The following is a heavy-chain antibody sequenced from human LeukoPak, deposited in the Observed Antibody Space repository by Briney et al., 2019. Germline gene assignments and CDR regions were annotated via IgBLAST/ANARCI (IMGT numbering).Heavy chain of an antibody. J-gene: IGHJ4*02. CDR1: GESLSKYF. V-gene: IGHV4-34*01. Sequence: SETLSLTCAVYGESLSKYFWTWIRQSPRKRLEWIGEINHRGSTNHNPSLKSRVTLSVDTSKHQFSLKLTSVTAADAAVYYCASSVGSTDYWGQGTLVTASS. D-gene: IGHD1-26*01. CDR2: INHRGST. CDR3: ASSVGSTDY.